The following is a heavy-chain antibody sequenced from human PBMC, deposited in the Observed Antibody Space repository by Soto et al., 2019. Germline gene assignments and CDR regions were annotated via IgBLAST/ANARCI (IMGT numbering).Heavy chain of an antibody. CDR1: GYTFTGYY. D-gene: IGHD6-19*01. J-gene: IGHJ4*02. Sequence: EASVEVSGKXPGYTFTGYYMHWVRQAPGQGLEWMGWINPNSGGTNYAQKFQGWVTMTRDTSISTAYMELSRLRSDDTAVYHCARRPRRSGWSYYFDYWGQGTLVTVSS. V-gene: IGHV1-2*04. CDR2: INPNSGGT. CDR3: ARRPRRSGWSYYFDY.